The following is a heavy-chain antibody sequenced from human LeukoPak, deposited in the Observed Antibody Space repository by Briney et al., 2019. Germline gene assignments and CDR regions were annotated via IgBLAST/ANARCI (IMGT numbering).Heavy chain of an antibody. J-gene: IGHJ4*02. Sequence: GGSLRLSCAASGFTFSSYAMSWVRQAPGKGLEWVSAISGSGGSTYYADSAKGRFTISRDNSKNTLYLQMNSLRAEDTAVYYCANTDSSGYYFFGYWGQGTLATVSS. V-gene: IGHV3-23*01. CDR2: ISGSGGST. CDR1: GFTFSSYA. CDR3: ANTDSSGYYFFGY. D-gene: IGHD3-22*01.